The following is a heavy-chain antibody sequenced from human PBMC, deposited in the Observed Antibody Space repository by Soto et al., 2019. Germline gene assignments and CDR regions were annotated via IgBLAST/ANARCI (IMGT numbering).Heavy chain of an antibody. Sequence: ASVKVSCKASGYTFTGYYMHWVRQAPGQGLEWMGWINPNSGSTNYSQKFQGRVTMTRDTSASTAYMELSSLRSEDTAVYYCARSPLRSFDYWGPGTLVTVSS. CDR2: INPNSGST. CDR1: GYTFTGYY. D-gene: IGHD4-17*01. V-gene: IGHV1-2*02. J-gene: IGHJ4*02. CDR3: ARSPLRSFDY.